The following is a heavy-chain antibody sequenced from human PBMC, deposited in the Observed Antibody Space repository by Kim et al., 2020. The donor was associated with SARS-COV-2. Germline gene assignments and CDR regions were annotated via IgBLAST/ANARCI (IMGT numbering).Heavy chain of an antibody. CDR1: GFTFSSYG. V-gene: IGHV3-33*01. Sequence: GGSLRLSCAASGFTFSSYGMHWVRQAPGKGLEWVAVIWYDGSNKYYADSVKGRFTISRDNSKNTLYLQMNSLRAEDTAVYYCARDGGGWYRAIDDWGQGTLDTVSS. CDR2: IWYDGSNK. CDR3: ARDGGGWYRAIDD. J-gene: IGHJ4*02. D-gene: IGHD6-19*01.